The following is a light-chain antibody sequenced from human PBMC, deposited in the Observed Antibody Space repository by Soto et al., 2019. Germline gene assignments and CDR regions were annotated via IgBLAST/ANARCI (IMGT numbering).Light chain of an antibody. J-gene: IGKJ4*01. CDR2: DAS. Sequence: EIVLTQSPATLSLSPGERATLSCRASQSVTRYLAWYQQKPGQAPRLLIYDASDRATGIPARFSGSGSGTDFTLTISSLEPEDFAVYYCQQRNSWPLTFGGGTKVDI. CDR1: QSVTRY. CDR3: QQRNSWPLT. V-gene: IGKV3-11*01.